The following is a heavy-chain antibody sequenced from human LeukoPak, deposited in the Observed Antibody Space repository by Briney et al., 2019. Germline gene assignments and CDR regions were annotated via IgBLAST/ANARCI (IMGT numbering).Heavy chain of an antibody. CDR3: ARAPYYDFWSGYSPYYYYGMDV. Sequence: GASVKVSCKASGGTFSSYAISWVRQAPGQGLEWMGGIIPIFGTANYAQKFQGRVTITADESTRTAYMELSSLRSEDTAVYYCARAPYYDFWSGYSPYYYYGMDVWGQGTTVTVSS. D-gene: IGHD3-3*01. CDR2: IIPIFGTA. CDR1: GGTFSSYA. J-gene: IGHJ6*02. V-gene: IGHV1-69*13.